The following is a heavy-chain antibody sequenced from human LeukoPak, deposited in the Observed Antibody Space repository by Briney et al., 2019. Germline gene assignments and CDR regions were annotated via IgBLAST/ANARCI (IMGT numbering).Heavy chain of an antibody. CDR3: ARDDGYSAFDI. CDR1: GFTFSSYS. Sequence: GGSLRLSCAASGFTFSSYSMNWVRQAPGKGLEWVSYISSSSSTIYYADPVKGRFTISRDNAKNSLYLQMNSLRAEDTAVYYCARDDGYSAFDIWGQGTMVTVSS. D-gene: IGHD5-24*01. CDR2: ISSSSSTI. V-gene: IGHV3-48*04. J-gene: IGHJ3*02.